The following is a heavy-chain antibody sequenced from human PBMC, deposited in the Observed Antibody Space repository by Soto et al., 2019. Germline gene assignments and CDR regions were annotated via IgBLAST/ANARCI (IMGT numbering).Heavy chain of an antibody. CDR2: ISYDGVSK. D-gene: IGHD6-13*01. J-gene: IGHJ4*02. V-gene: IGHV3-30-3*01. CDR1: GFSFSSHA. CDR3: ASEQQSRRVGDY. Sequence: QVTLVESGGGVVRSGGSLRLSCAASGFSFSSHAMHWVRQAPGKGLEWVAGISYDGVSKYYPGSVKGRFTIARDNSRNALYLQLNSLSSGDTAIYYCASEQQSRRVGDYWGLGTLVTVSS.